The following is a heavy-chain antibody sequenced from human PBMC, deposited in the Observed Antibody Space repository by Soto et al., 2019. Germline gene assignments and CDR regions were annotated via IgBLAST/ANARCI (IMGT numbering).Heavy chain of an antibody. CDR3: ARGLGGRMDD. V-gene: IGHV1-69*08. D-gene: IGHD3-16*01. CDR2: IIPILGET. J-gene: IGHJ6*02. CDR1: GTIFSSYT. Sequence: QVQLVQSGAEVKKPESSVRVSCKASGTIFSSYTISWVRQAPGQGLEWMGRIIPILGETNSAQKFQGRVTLTADKSTNTAYMELNSLRLEDTAVYYCARGLGGRMDDWGQGTTVTVSS.